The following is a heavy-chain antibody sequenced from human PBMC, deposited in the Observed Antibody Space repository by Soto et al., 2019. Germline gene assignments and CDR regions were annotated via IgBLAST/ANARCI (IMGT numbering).Heavy chain of an antibody. J-gene: IGHJ4*02. Sequence: QVSLVQSGAEVKKPGASVKVSCKASGYTFTSYYVHWVRQAPGQGLEWMGIINPSGATTTYAQNFLDRVAMTKDTSTRTVYMELSSLRSEDTAVYYCARRDCFSSSCYFKYWGQGTLVTVSS. CDR3: ARRDCFSSSCYFKY. V-gene: IGHV1-46*01. CDR1: GYTFTSYY. CDR2: INPSGATT. D-gene: IGHD2-2*01.